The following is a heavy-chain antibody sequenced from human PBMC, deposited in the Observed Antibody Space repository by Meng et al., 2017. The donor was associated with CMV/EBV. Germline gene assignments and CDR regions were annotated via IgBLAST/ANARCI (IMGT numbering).Heavy chain of an antibody. CDR2: INHSGST. J-gene: IGHJ4*02. D-gene: IGHD6-19*01. V-gene: IGHV4-39*07. Sequence: SETLSLTCTVSGGSISSSSYYWGWIRQPPGKGLEWIGEINHSGSTNHNLSLKSRVTISVDTSKNQFSLKLSSVTAADTAVYYCARGPSSGWYWGWGQGTLVTVSS. CDR3: ARGPSSGWYWG. CDR1: GGSISSSSYY.